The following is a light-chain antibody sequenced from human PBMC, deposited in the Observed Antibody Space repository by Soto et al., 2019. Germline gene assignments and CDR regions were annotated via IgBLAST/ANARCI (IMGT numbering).Light chain of an antibody. J-gene: IGLJ1*01. CDR1: SSDVGNYNY. CDR3: SSYAGSNNYV. V-gene: IGLV2-8*01. CDR2: EVF. Sequence: QSVLTQPPSASGSPGQSVTISCTGTSSDVGNYNYVSWYQQHPGKAPKLMIYEVFKRPSGVPDRFSGSKSGNTASLTASGLQAEDEADYYCSSYAGSNNYVFGTGTKVTDL.